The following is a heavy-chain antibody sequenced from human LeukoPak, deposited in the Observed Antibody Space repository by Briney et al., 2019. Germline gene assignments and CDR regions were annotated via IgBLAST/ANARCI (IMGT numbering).Heavy chain of an antibody. CDR1: GFTFSTYA. D-gene: IGHD6-13*01. CDR2: VSTTGTGT. V-gene: IGHV3-23*01. CDR3: AKVRPPRPLAAAFVC. Sequence: PGGSLRLSCAASGFTFSTYAMSWVRQAPGKGLEWVSGVSTTGTGTYYADSVKGRVTISRDNSKNMLDLQMNSLRDEDTAVYYCAKVRPPRPLAAAFVCWGQGTLVTVSS. J-gene: IGHJ4*02.